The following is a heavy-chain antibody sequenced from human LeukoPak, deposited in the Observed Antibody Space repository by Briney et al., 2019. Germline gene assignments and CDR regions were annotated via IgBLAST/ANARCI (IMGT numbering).Heavy chain of an antibody. D-gene: IGHD3-16*01. CDR3: VKDRGGFFDY. V-gene: IGHV3-30*04. Sequence: GGSLRLSCAASGFTFSSYAMHWVRQAPGKGLEWVAVISYDGSNKYYADSVKGRFTISRDNSKNTLYLQMNSLRAEDTAVYYCVKDRGGFFDYWGQGTLVTVSS. CDR2: ISYDGSNK. J-gene: IGHJ4*02. CDR1: GFTFSSYA.